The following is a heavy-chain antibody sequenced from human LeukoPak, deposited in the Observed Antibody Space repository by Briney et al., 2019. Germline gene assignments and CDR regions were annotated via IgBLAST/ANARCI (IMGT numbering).Heavy chain of an antibody. CDR3: ARGPVYSGYVDY. Sequence: SETLSLTCTVSGGSISSYYWSWIRQPAGKGLEWIGRIYTSWSTNYNPSLKSRVTMSVDTSKNQFSLKLSSVTAADTAVYYCARGPVYSGYVDYWGQGTLVTVSS. D-gene: IGHD5-12*01. CDR1: GGSISSYY. CDR2: IYTSWST. J-gene: IGHJ4*02. V-gene: IGHV4-4*07.